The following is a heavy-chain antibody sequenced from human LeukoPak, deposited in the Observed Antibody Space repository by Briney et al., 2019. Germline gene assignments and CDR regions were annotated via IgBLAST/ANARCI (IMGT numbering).Heavy chain of an antibody. D-gene: IGHD3-3*01. CDR1: GYTFTSYY. Sequence: ASVKVSCKASGYTFTSYYMHWVRQAPGQGLEWMGIINPSGGSTSYAQKFQGRVTMTRDTSTSTVYMELSSPRSEDTAVYYCARDESPIFGVVTTNYFDYWGQGTLVTVSS. J-gene: IGHJ4*02. V-gene: IGHV1-46*01. CDR2: INPSGGST. CDR3: ARDESPIFGVVTTNYFDY.